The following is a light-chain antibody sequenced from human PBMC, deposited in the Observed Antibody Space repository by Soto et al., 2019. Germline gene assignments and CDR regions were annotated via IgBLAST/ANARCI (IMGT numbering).Light chain of an antibody. V-gene: IGKV3-11*01. CDR1: QTISSW. J-gene: IGKJ5*01. CDR3: QQRSKRIT. Sequence: VPITCRASQTISSWLAWYQQKPGQAPRLLIYDISTRAAAIPARFSGSGSGTDFTLTVSSLEPEDFALYYCQQRSKRITFGQGTRLEIK. CDR2: DIS.